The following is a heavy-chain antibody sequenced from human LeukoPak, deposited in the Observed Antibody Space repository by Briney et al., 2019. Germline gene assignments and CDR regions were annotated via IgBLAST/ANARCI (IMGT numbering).Heavy chain of an antibody. CDR2: IDNDGSST. CDR3: ARELNYCGGDCYDDVFDY. J-gene: IGHJ4*02. D-gene: IGHD2-21*02. CDR1: GLTFSGYW. Sequence: PGGSLRLSCAASGLTFSGYWVHWVRQAPGKGLVWVSRIDNDGSSTIYADSVKGRFTISRDNAKNTVHLQMNSLRVEDTAVYYCARELNYCGGDCYDDVFDYWGQGTLVTVSS. V-gene: IGHV3-74*01.